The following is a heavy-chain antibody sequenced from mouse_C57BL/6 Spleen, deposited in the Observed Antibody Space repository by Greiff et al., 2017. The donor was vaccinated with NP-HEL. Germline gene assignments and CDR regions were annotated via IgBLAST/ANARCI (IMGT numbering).Heavy chain of an antibody. J-gene: IGHJ4*01. CDR1: GYSFTGYY. D-gene: IGHD2-4*01. CDR2: INPSTGGT. V-gene: IGHV1-42*01. Sequence: EVQLQQPGPELVKPGASVKISCKASGYSFTGYYMNWVKQSPEKSLEWIGEINPSTGGTTYNQKFKAKATLTVDKSSSTAYMQLKSLTSEDSAVYCCARRNDYDGDAMDYWGQGTSVTVSS. CDR3: ARRNDYDGDAMDY.